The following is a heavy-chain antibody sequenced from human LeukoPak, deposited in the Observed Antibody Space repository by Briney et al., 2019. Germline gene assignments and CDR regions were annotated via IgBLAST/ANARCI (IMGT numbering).Heavy chain of an antibody. CDR3: AKGSSIVATILGY. CDR2: ISYDGSNK. D-gene: IGHD5-12*01. V-gene: IGHV3-30*18. J-gene: IGHJ4*02. CDR1: GFTFSSYG. Sequence: GGSLRLSCAASGFTFSSYGMHWVRQAPGKGLEWVAVISYDGSNKYYADSVKGRFTISRDNSKNTLYLQMNSLRAEDTAVYYCAKGSSIVATILGYWGQGTPVTVSS.